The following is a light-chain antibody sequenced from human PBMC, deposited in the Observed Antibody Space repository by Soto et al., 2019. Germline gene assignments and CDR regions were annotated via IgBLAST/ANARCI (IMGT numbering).Light chain of an antibody. Sequence: QSALTQPPSASGSPGQSVTISCTGTSSDVGGYNYVSWYQQHPGKAPKLMIYEVTKRPSGVPDRFSGSKSASTASLTVSGLQAEDEADYDGSSYAGTDNFYVFGTGTQLTVL. CDR1: SSDVGGYNY. V-gene: IGLV2-8*01. CDR2: EVT. CDR3: SSYAGTDNFYV. J-gene: IGLJ1*01.